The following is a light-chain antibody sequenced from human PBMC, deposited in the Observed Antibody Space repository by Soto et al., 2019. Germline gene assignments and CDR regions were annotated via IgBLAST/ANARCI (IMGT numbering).Light chain of an antibody. J-gene: IGLJ1*01. V-gene: IGLV2-14*01. CDR2: DVS. CDR1: SSDVGGYNY. Sequence: QSVLTQPASVSGSPGQSITISCTGTSSDVGGYNYVSWYQQHPGKAPKLMIYDVSNRPSGVSNRFAGAKSCNTASLAISGLQAEDEADYYCSSYTRSSLYVFGTGTKLTVL. CDR3: SSYTRSSLYV.